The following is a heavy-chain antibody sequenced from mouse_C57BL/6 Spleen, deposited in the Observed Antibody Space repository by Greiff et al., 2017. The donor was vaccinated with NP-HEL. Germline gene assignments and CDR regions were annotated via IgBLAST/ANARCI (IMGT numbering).Heavy chain of an antibody. CDR2: IYPGDGDT. J-gene: IGHJ2*01. CDR1: GYAFSSYW. V-gene: IGHV1-80*01. CDR3: ARLGGTVYFDY. D-gene: IGHD1-1*01. Sequence: VQLQQSGAELVKPGASVKISCKASGYAFSSYWMNWVKQRPGKGLAWIGQIYPGDGDTNYNGKFKGKATLTADKSSSTAYMQLSSLTAEDSAVYFCARLGGTVYFDYWGQGTTLTVSS.